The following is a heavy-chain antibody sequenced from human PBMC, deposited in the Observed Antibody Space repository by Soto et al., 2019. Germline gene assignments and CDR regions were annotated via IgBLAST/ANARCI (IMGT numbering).Heavy chain of an antibody. D-gene: IGHD3-22*01. V-gene: IGHV1-46*01. CDR3: ARDSRPSYYDNSVQSWFLH. CDR1: GYTLTNFY. J-gene: IGHJ4*02. CDR2: INPNGGST. Sequence: QVQLVQSGADVRKPGASVKVSCKASGYTLTNFYMHWVRQAPGQGLEWMGTINPNGGSTTYAQKFQDRVTMTTDTSTSTVYMDLSSLTSEDTAVYYCARDSRPSYYDNSVQSWFLHWGQGTLVTVSS.